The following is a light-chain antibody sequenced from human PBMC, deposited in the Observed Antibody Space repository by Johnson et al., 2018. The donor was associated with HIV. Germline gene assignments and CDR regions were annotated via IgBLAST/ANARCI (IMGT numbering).Light chain of an antibody. Sequence: QSVLTQPPSVSAAPGQKVTISCSGSSSNIGNNYVSWYQQLPGTAPKLLIYDNYKRPSGIPDRFSGSKSGTSATLGITGLQTGDEADYYCGAWDSTLSGGLYGFGTGTKVTVL. CDR3: GAWDSTLSGGLYG. J-gene: IGLJ1*01. V-gene: IGLV1-51*01. CDR2: DNY. CDR1: SSNIGNNY.